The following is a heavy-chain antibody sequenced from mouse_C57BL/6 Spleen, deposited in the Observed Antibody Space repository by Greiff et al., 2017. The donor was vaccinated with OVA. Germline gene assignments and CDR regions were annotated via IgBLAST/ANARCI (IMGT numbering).Heavy chain of an antibody. Sequence: EVKLMESGGGLVKPGGSLKLSCAASGFTFSDYGMHWVRQAPEKGLEWVAYISSGSSTIYYADTVKGRFTISRDNAKNTLFLQMTSLRSEDTAMYYCARRKGYGSSYGYFDVWGTGTTVTVSS. CDR2: ISSGSSTI. CDR1: GFTFSDYG. V-gene: IGHV5-17*01. D-gene: IGHD1-1*01. J-gene: IGHJ1*03. CDR3: ARRKGYGSSYGYFDV.